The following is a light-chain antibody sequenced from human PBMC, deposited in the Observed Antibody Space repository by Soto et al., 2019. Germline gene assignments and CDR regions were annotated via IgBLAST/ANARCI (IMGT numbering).Light chain of an antibody. CDR1: SSDVGSYNL. J-gene: IGLJ1*01. CDR2: EVS. V-gene: IGLV2-14*01. Sequence: QSALTQPASVSGSPGQSITISCTGTSSDVGSYNLVSWYQQLPGKAPKLMIYEVSNRPSGVSNRFSGSKSGNTASLTISGLQAEDEADYYCSSYTTSSNYVFGSGTKVTVL. CDR3: SSYTTSSNYV.